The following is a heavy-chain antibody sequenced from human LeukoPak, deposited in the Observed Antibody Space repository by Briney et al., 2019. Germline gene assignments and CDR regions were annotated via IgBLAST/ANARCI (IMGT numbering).Heavy chain of an antibody. J-gene: IGHJ4*01. Sequence: GSLRLSCSTSGFTFGDFPLAWVRQAPGKGLEWVGYIRAKAYGGTAEYAPSVKGRFFVSRDDSKGIAHLEMNDLKSEDTAVYYCTRGSGRFEYCGHGTLVTVSS. D-gene: IGHD1-26*01. CDR1: GFTFGDFP. CDR2: IRAKAYGGTA. V-gene: IGHV3-49*04. CDR3: TRGSGRFEY.